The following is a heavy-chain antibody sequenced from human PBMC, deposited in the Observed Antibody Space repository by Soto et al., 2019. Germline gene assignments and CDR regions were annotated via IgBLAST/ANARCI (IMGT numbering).Heavy chain of an antibody. V-gene: IGHV3-33*01. CDR2: IWYDGSNK. D-gene: IGHD2-15*01. CDR1: GFTFSSYG. CDR3: ARVESDPYCSGGSCYSPGYYYYMDV. J-gene: IGHJ6*03. Sequence: GGSLRLSCAASGFTFSSYGMHWVRQAPGKGLEWVAVIWYDGSNKYYADSVKGRFTISRDNSKNTLYLQMNSLRAEHTAVYYCARVESDPYCSGGSCYSPGYYYYMDVWGKGTTVTVSS.